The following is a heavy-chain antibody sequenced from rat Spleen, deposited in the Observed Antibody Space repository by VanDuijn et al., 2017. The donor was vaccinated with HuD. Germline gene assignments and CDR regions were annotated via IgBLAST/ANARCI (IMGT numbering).Heavy chain of an antibody. D-gene: IGHD1-7*01. CDR2: IIYDGSRT. J-gene: IGHJ2*01. V-gene: IGHV5S10*01. Sequence: EVQLVESGGGLVQPGRSLKLSCAASGFTFSDYNMAWVRQAPKKGLEWVPTIIYDGSRTYYRDSVKGRFTISRDNAKSSLYLQMDNLRSEDTATYYCATPRDTAGIPPWGQGVMVTVSS. CDR1: GFTFSDYN. CDR3: ATPRDTAGIPP.